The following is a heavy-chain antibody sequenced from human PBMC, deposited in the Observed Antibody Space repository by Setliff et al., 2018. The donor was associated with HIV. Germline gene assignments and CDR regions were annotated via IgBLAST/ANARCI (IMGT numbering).Heavy chain of an antibody. CDR2: ISGST. V-gene: IGHV3-20*04. CDR3: ARGGDYDSSGYYVT. J-gene: IGHJ4*02. Sequence: GGSLRLSCAVSGYTFSTYAMSWVRQAPGKGLEWVSAISGSTGYADSVKGRFTISRDNGYSSLYLQMNGLRAEDTAVYFCARGGDYDSSGYYVTWGQGTLVTVSS. CDR1: GYTFSTYA. D-gene: IGHD3-22*01.